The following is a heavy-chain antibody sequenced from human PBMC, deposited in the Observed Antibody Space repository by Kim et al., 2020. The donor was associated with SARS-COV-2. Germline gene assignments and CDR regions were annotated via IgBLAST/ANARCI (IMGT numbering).Heavy chain of an antibody. CDR3: ARDPISSSGVGAFDI. D-gene: IGHD3-22*01. J-gene: IGHJ3*02. V-gene: IGHV1-69*04. Sequence: KFQSRVTITADKSTSTAYMELSSLRSEDTAVYYCARDPISSSGVGAFDIWGQGTMVTVSS.